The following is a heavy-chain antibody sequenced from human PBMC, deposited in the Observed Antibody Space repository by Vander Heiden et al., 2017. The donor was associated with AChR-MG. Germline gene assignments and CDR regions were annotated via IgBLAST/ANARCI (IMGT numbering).Heavy chain of an antibody. D-gene: IGHD6-19*01. CDR1: GFTLSNYA. CDR2: FSGRAGDT. J-gene: IGHJ4*02. Sequence: EVQLLESGGGLVQPGGSLRPTCAASGFTLSNYAMSWVRQAPGKGLEWVSGFSGRAGDTYYADSVKGRFTISRDNSKNTMYLQMNSLRDDDTAVYYCAKAGGSGWGQGTLVTVSS. CDR3: AKAGGSG. V-gene: IGHV3-23*01.